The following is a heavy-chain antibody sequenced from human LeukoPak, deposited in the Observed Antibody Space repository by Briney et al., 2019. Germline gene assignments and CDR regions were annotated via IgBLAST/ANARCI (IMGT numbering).Heavy chain of an antibody. Sequence: GGSLRFSCAASGFIFRDYTMTWVRQAPGKGLEWVSHIRSSGADIRYADSVKGRFTISRDDAKNSLFLQMNSLRAEDTAVYYCARDKDWAFDYWGQGTLVTVSP. CDR1: GFIFRDYT. CDR2: IRSSGADI. D-gene: IGHD3/OR15-3a*01. V-gene: IGHV3-21*05. J-gene: IGHJ4*02. CDR3: ARDKDWAFDY.